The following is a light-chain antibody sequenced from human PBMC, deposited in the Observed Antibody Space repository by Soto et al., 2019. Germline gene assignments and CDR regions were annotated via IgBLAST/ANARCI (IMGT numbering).Light chain of an antibody. CDR3: SSYAGSLVV. J-gene: IGLJ2*01. CDR2: EVS. CDR1: SSDVGGYNY. V-gene: IGLV2-8*01. Sequence: QSALTQPPSASGSPGQSVTISCTGTSSDVGGYNYVSWCQQHPGKAPKLMIYEVSKRPSGVPDRFSGSKSGNTASLTVSGLQAEDEADYYCSSYAGSLVVFGGGTKLTVL.